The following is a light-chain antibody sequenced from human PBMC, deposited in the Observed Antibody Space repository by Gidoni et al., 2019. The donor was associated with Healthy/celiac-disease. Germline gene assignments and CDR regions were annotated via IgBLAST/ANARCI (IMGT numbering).Light chain of an antibody. CDR3: QQYNSYPF. V-gene: IGKV1-5*01. Sequence: DIQMTQSPSTLSASVGDRVTITCRASQSISSWLAWYQQKPGNAPKLLIYDASSLESGVPSRFSGSGSGTEFTLTISSLQPDDFATYYCQQYNSYPFFGPGTKVDIK. J-gene: IGKJ3*01. CDR2: DAS. CDR1: QSISSW.